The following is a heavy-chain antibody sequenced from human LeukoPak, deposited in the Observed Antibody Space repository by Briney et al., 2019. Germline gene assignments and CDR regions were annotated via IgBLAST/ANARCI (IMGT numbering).Heavy chain of an antibody. Sequence: GGSLRLSCAASGFTFSNAWMSWVRQAPGKGLEWVAFIRFDGSDRYYTDSVKGRFTLYRDISRNTLYLQMNSLRADDTAVYYCAKAGAMILQHYFDYWGQGTLVTVSS. CDR2: IRFDGSDR. CDR3: AKAGAMILQHYFDY. V-gene: IGHV3-30*02. J-gene: IGHJ4*02. D-gene: IGHD3-22*01. CDR1: GFTFSNAW.